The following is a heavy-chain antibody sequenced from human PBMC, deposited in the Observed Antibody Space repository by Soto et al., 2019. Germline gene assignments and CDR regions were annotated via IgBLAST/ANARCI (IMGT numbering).Heavy chain of an antibody. CDR2: IYKSATT. V-gene: IGHV4-30-4*01. CDR3: ARGRYCLTGRCFPNWFDS. D-gene: IGHD2-15*01. J-gene: IGHJ5*01. Sequence: SETLSLTCSVSGDSISTVDSFWAWVRQPPGQALEYIGYIYKSATTYYNPSFESRVAISLDTSKSQFSLNVTSLTAADTAVYFCARGRYCLTGRCFPNWFDSWGQGTLVTVSS. CDR1: GDSISTVDSF.